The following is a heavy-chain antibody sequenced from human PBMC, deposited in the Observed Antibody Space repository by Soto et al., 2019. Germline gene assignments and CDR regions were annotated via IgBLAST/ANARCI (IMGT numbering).Heavy chain of an antibody. CDR2: ISAYNGNK. V-gene: IGHV1-18*01. J-gene: IGHJ5*02. D-gene: IGHD6-13*01. CDR1: GYTFTSYG. CDR3: ARDRYSSSFDP. Sequence: ASVKVSCKASGYTFTSYGISWVRQAPGQGLEWMGWISAYNGNKNYAQKLQGRVTITTDTSTSTAYMELRSLRFDDTAVYYCARDRYSSSFDPWGQGTLVTVSS.